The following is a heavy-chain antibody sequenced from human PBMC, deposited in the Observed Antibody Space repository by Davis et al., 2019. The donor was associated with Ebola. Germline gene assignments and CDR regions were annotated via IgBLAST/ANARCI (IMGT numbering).Heavy chain of an antibody. CDR2: ISSSSSYI. V-gene: IGHV3-21*01. D-gene: IGHD4-11*01. CDR1: GFTFSSYS. CDR3: AREEADNSQFYYHGMDV. Sequence: PGGSLRLSCAASGFTFSSYSMNWVRQAPGKGLEWVSSISSSSSYIYYADSVKGRFTISRDNAKNSLYLQMNSLRAEDTAVYYCAREEADNSQFYYHGMDVWGKGTTVTVSP. J-gene: IGHJ6*04.